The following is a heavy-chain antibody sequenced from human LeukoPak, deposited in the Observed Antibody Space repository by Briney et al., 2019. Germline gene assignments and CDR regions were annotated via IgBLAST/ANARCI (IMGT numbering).Heavy chain of an antibody. V-gene: IGHV1-69*04. Sequence: SVKVSCKASGGTFSSYAISWVRQAPGQGLEWMGRIIPILGIANYAQKFQGRVTITADKSTSTAYMELSSLRAEDTAAYYCARGSRWFVMFDPWGQGTLVTVSS. CDR1: GGTFSSYA. J-gene: IGHJ5*02. CDR2: IIPILGIA. CDR3: ARGSRWFVMFDP. D-gene: IGHD3-10*01.